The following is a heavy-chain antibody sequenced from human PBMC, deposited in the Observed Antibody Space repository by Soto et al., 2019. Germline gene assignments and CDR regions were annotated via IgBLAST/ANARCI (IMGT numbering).Heavy chain of an antibody. J-gene: IGHJ4*02. CDR1: GYTLTELS. CDR2: FDPEDGET. D-gene: IGHD2-15*01. CDR3: ATDMGYCSGGSCSSLGY. Sequence: ASVKVSCKVSGYTLTELSMHWVRQAPGKGLEWMGGFDPEDGETIYAQKFQGRVTMTEDTSTDTAYMELSSLRSEDTAVYYCATDMGYCSGGSCSSLGYWGQGTLVTVSS. V-gene: IGHV1-24*01.